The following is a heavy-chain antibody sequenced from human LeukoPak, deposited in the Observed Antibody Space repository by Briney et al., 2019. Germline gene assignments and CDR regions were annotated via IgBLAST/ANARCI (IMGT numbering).Heavy chain of an antibody. D-gene: IGHD3-10*01. CDR2: ISYDGSNK. V-gene: IGHV3-30-3*01. J-gene: IGHJ4*02. CDR1: GFTFSSYA. CDR3: ARDREVRGVWVDY. Sequence: GGSLRLSCAASGFTFSSYAMHWVRQAPGKGLKWMAVISYDGSNKYYADSVKGRFTISRDNSKNTLYLQMNSLRAEDTAVYYCARDREVRGVWVDYWGQGTLVTVSS.